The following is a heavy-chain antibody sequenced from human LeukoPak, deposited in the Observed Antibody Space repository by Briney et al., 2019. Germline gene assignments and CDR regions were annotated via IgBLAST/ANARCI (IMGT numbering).Heavy chain of an antibody. V-gene: IGHV3-23*01. Sequence: PGGSLRLSCAASGFTFSSYAMSWVRQAPGKGLEWVSAISGSGGSTYYADSVKGRFTISRDNSKNTLYLQMNSLRAEDTAVYYCASYSSSFRLSRIDYWGQGTLVTVSS. D-gene: IGHD6-13*01. CDR2: ISGSGGST. CDR3: ASYSSSFRLSRIDY. J-gene: IGHJ4*02. CDR1: GFTFSSYA.